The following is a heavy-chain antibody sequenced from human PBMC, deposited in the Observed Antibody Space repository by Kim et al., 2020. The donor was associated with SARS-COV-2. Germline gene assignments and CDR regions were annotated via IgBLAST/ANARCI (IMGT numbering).Heavy chain of an antibody. J-gene: IGHJ4*02. D-gene: IGHD5-18*01. V-gene: IGHV3-21*01. Sequence: GGSLRLSCAASGFTFSSYSMNWVRQAPGKGLEWVSSISSSSSYIYYADSVKGRFTISRDNAKNSLYLQMNSLRAEDTAVYYCARGGGTAMVEGENYFDYWGQGTLVTVSS. CDR3: ARGGGTAMVEGENYFDY. CDR1: GFTFSSYS. CDR2: ISSSSSYI.